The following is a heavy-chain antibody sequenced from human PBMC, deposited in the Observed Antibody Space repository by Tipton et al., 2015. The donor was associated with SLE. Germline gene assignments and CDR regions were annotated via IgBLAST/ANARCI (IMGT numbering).Heavy chain of an antibody. V-gene: IGHV4-39*07. Sequence: TLSLTCPVSGGSISSGSYYWGWIRQSPGKGLEWIGSISYTGSTYYNPSLKSRVTISVDMSQNQFSLKLTSVTAADTAVYYCATSPLTLWGQGTLVTVSS. J-gene: IGHJ4*02. CDR1: GGSISSGSYY. CDR2: ISYTGST. D-gene: IGHD2-2*01. CDR3: ATSPLTL.